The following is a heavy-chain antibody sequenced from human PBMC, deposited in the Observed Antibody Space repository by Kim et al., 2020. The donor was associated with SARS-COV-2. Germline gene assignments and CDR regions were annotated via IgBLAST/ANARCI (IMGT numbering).Heavy chain of an antibody. V-gene: IGHV3-33*06. J-gene: IGHJ6*02. D-gene: IGHD3-10*01. Sequence: GGSLRLSCAASGFTFSSYGMHWVRQAPGKGLEWVAVIWYDGSNKYYADSVKGRFTISRDNSKNTLYLQMNSLRAEDTAVYYCAKEGSGRHTWRRNGMDVWGQGTTVTVYS. CDR1: GFTFSSYG. CDR3: AKEGSGRHTWRRNGMDV. CDR2: IWYDGSNK.